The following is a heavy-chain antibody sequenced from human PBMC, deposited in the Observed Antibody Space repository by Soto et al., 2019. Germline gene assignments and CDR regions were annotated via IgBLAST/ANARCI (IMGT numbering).Heavy chain of an antibody. CDR3: AHTFGYYDRFFDF. D-gene: IGHD3-22*01. CDR2: IYRNDDK. CDR1: GFSLTTRGVG. Sequence: QITLTESGPMLVKPTQTLTLTCTFSGFSLTTRGVGVGWIRQPPGKALEWLALIYRNDDKRYSPSLKNRVTVTKDTSNNQVVLTMTNMDPVDTATYYCAHTFGYYDRFFDFWGQGALVTVSS. J-gene: IGHJ4*02. V-gene: IGHV2-5*01.